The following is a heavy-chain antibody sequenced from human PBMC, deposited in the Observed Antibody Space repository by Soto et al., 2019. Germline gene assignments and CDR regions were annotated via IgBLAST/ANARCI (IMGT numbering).Heavy chain of an antibody. CDR2: ISSSSSYI. D-gene: IGHD5-12*01. V-gene: IGHV3-21*01. CDR1: GFTFSSYS. Sequence: GGCLRLSCAASGFTFSSYSMNWGRQAPGKGLEWVSSISSSSSYIYYADSVKGRFTISRDNAKNSLYLPMNSLRAEDTAVYYCASLEMATLYYYGMEVWGQGTTVTVSS. J-gene: IGHJ6*02. CDR3: ASLEMATLYYYGMEV.